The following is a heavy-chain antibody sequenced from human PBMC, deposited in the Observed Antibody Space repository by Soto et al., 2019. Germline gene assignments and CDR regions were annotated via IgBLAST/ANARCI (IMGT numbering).Heavy chain of an antibody. Sequence: QLQLQESGPGLVRPSETLSLTCTVSGGSISSPTYYWAWIRQSPGKGLEWIGSIYYSGSTSKNPSLTSRANISVDTSKSQFSLRLTSVTAADTAVYFCARHPTAVPLPVYATQYFDSWGQGILVTVSS. D-gene: IGHD2-21*02. J-gene: IGHJ4*02. V-gene: IGHV4-39*01. CDR2: IYYSGST. CDR3: ARHPTAVPLPVYATQYFDS. CDR1: GGSISSPTYY.